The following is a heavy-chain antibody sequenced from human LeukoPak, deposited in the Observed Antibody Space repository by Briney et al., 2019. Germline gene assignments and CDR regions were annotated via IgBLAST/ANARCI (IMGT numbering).Heavy chain of an antibody. CDR3: TRAEGATTIDY. J-gene: IGHJ4*02. V-gene: IGHV4-39*07. Sequence: SETLSLTCTVSGGSISSSSDYWSWIRQPPGKGLEWIGNIGNINYSGRTYYNPSLKSRVTISVDTSMNQFSLRLSSVTAADTAVYYCTRAEGATTIDYWGQGTLVTVSS. D-gene: IGHD1-26*01. CDR1: GGSISSSSDY. CDR2: IGNINYSGRT.